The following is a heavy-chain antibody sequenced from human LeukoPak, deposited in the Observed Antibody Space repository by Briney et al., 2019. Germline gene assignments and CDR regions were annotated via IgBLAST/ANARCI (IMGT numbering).Heavy chain of an antibody. V-gene: IGHV3-48*03. CDR1: GFTFSSYE. CDR3: AREDSYGSEGFDY. D-gene: IGHD5-18*01. Sequence: GGSLRLSCAASGFTFSSYEMNWVRQAPGKGLEWVSYIARSGSTMYYADSVKGRFTISRGNAKNSLYLQINSLRAEDTAVYYCAREDSYGSEGFDYWGQGTLVTVSS. CDR2: IARSGSTM. J-gene: IGHJ4*02.